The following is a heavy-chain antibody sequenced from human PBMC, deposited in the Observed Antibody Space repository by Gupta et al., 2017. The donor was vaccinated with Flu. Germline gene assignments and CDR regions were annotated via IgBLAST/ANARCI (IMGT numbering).Heavy chain of an antibody. CDR3: ARGYCSSTTCYGAVGLDY. D-gene: IGHD2-2*01. CDR1: GLPSSDYY. J-gene: IGHJ4*02. V-gene: IGHV3-11*01. Sequence: QMQLVEYGGGLVKPGGSLRLSCAASGLPSSDYYMSWIRQPPGKGLEWVSYISSSGSTIYYADSVKGRFTISRDNAKNSLYLQMNSLRAEDTAVYYCARGYCSSTTCYGAVGLDYWGQGTLVTVSS. CDR2: ISSSGSTI.